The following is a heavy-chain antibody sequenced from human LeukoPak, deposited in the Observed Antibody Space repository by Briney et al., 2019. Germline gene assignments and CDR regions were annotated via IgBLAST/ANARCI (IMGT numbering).Heavy chain of an antibody. CDR3: ARSPITSIAARPYYFGY. J-gene: IGHJ4*02. CDR2: IIPIFGTA. CDR1: GGTFSSYA. V-gene: IGHV1-69*05. D-gene: IGHD6-6*01. Sequence: SVKVSCKASGGTFSSYAISWVRQAPGQGLEWMGGIIPIFGTANYAQKFQGRVTITTDEFTSTAYMELSSLRSEDTAVYYCARSPITSIAARPYYFGYWGQGTLVTVSS.